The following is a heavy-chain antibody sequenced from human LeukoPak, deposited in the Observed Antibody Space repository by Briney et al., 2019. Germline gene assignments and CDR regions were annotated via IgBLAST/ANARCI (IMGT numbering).Heavy chain of an antibody. CDR2: ISDSGGST. Sequence: GGSLRLSCAASGFTFSSYAMSWVRQAPGEGLEWVSAISDSGGSTYYADSVKGRFTISRDNSKNTLYLQMNSLRAEDTAVYYCAKTSSGWYDAFDIWGQGTMVTVSS. V-gene: IGHV3-23*01. CDR1: GFTFSSYA. CDR3: AKTSSGWYDAFDI. J-gene: IGHJ3*02. D-gene: IGHD6-19*01.